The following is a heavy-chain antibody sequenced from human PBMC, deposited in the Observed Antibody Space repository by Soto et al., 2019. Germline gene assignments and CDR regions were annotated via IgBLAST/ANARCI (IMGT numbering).Heavy chain of an antibody. CDR3: ARVDDSSGYYYFDY. CDR2: IYYSGST. D-gene: IGHD3-22*01. J-gene: IGHJ4*02. Sequence: SETLSLTCTVSGGSISSGDYYWSWIRQPPGKGLEWIGYIYYSGSTYYNPSLKSRVTISVDTSKNQFSLKLSSVTAADTAVYYCARVDDSSGYYYFDYWGQGTLVTVSS. V-gene: IGHV4-30-4*01. CDR1: GGSISSGDYY.